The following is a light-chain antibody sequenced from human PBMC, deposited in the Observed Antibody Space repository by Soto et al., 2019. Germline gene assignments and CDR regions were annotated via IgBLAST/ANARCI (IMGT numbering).Light chain of an antibody. CDR2: QAS. CDR1: QSISSW. V-gene: IGKV1-5*03. J-gene: IGKJ1*01. Sequence: DIQMTQSPFTLSASVGDRVTITCRASQSISSWLAWYQQKPGSAPKLLIYQASTLQTGVPSRFSGSGSGTEFTLTISSLQPDDFATYYCQQYNSYSRTFGQGTKVEIK. CDR3: QQYNSYSRT.